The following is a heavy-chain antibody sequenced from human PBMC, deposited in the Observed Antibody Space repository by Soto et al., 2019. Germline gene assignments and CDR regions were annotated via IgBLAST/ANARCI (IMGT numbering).Heavy chain of an antibody. CDR3: AREFRTGTVDY. CDR1: GFTFSGYV. Sequence: PGGSLRLSCAASGFTFSGYVMHWVRQAPGKGLEWVAVIWHGGSNKYYADSVKGRFTISRDNSKNTLSLQMNSLRAEDTAVYYCAREFRTGTVDYWGQGTLVTVPQ. V-gene: IGHV3-33*01. D-gene: IGHD1-1*01. J-gene: IGHJ4*02. CDR2: IWHGGSNK.